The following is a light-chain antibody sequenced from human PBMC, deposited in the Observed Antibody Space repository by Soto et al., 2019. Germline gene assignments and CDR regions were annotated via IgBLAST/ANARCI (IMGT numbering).Light chain of an antibody. CDR3: QQRSNWPIT. V-gene: IGKV3D-20*02. Sequence: EIVLTQSPGTLSLSPGEIATLSFRASQSVSNNYLAWYQQKPGQAPRLLIYGASSRATGIPDRFSGSGSGTDFTLTISRLEPEDFAVYYCQQRSNWPITFGQGTRLEIK. CDR1: QSVSNNY. J-gene: IGKJ5*01. CDR2: GAS.